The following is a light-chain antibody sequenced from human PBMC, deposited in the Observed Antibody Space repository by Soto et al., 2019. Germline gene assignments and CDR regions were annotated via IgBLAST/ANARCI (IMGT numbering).Light chain of an antibody. Sequence: QSVLTQPPSVSGAPGRRVTISCTGSSSNIGAGYDVHWYQQLPGTAPKLLIYGNSNRPSGVPDRFSGSKSGTSASLAITGLQAEDEADYHCQSYDSSLSAPYVFGTGTKVTVL. CDR1: SSNIGAGYD. V-gene: IGLV1-40*01. CDR3: QSYDSSLSAPYV. CDR2: GNS. J-gene: IGLJ1*01.